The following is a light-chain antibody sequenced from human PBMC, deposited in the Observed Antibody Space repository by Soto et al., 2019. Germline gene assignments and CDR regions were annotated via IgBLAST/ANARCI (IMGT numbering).Light chain of an antibody. CDR3: SAYTSISTHVV. CDR2: DVS. CDR1: SSDVGGHNY. V-gene: IGLV2-14*03. J-gene: IGLJ2*01. Sequence: QSALTQPASVSGSPGQSITISCTGTSSDVGGHNYVSWYQQHPGKAPKLMIYDVSNRPSGVSTRFSGSKSGNTASLTISGLQAEDEADYYCSAYTSISTHVVFGGGTKVTVL.